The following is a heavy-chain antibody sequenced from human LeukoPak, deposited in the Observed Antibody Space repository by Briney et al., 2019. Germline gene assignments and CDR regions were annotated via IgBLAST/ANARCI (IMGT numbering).Heavy chain of an antibody. D-gene: IGHD5-18*01. J-gene: IGHJ5*02. V-gene: IGHV2-5*01. CDR2: IYWNDDK. CDR1: GFSLSTSGLG. CDR3: AHRGYTYACDP. Sequence: SGPTLVNPTQTLTLTCTFSGFSLSTSGLGVAWIRQPPGKALEWLGIIYWNDDKRYSPSLKTRLTITKDTSKNQVVLTMTNVDPVDTATYYCAHRGYTYACDPWGQGALVTVSS.